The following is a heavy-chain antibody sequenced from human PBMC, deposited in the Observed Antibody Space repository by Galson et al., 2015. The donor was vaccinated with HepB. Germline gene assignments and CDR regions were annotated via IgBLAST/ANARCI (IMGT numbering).Heavy chain of an antibody. J-gene: IGHJ3*02. CDR1: GFSLTTSGMC. Sequence: PALVKPTQTLTLTCTFSGFSLTTSGMCVSWIRQPPGKALEWLALIDWDDDKYYSTSLKTRLTISKDTSKNQVVLTMTNMDPVDTATYYCARIFGTARANAFDIWGQGTMVTVSS. V-gene: IGHV2-70*13. CDR2: IDWDDDK. CDR3: ARIFGTARANAFDI. D-gene: IGHD3/OR15-3a*01.